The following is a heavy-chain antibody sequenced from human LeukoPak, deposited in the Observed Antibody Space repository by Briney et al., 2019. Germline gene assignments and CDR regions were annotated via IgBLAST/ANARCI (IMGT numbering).Heavy chain of an antibody. CDR3: ARAVGSYFPFDY. D-gene: IGHD1-26*01. Sequence: ASVKVSCKASGGTFSSYAISWVRQAPGQGLEWMGGIIPIFGTANYAQKFQGRVTITADESTSTAYMELSSLRSEDTAVYYCARAVGSYFPFDYWGQGTLVTVSS. V-gene: IGHV1-69*13. CDR2: IIPIFGTA. J-gene: IGHJ4*02. CDR1: GGTFSSYA.